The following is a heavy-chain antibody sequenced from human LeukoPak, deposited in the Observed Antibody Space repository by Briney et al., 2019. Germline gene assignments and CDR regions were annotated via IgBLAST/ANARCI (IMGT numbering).Heavy chain of an antibody. J-gene: IGHJ6*04. CDR3: ARVVLLRFLEMDV. Sequence: PSETLSLTCTVSGGFISSSNDYWGWLRQPPGMGLEWIGNINYSGSTYYNPSLKSRVTISVDTSKNQFSLKLSSVTAADTAVYYCARVVLLRFLEMDVWGKGTTVTVSS. CDR2: INYSGST. D-gene: IGHD3-3*01. V-gene: IGHV4-39*07. CDR1: GGFISSSNDY.